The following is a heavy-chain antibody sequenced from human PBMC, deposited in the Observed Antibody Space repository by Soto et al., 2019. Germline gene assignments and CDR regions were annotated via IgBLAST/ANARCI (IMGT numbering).Heavy chain of an antibody. J-gene: IGHJ4*02. CDR1: GFTFSDFL. V-gene: IGHV3-74*03. Sequence: GGSLRLSCAASGFTFSDFLMHWVRQSPVNGLVWVSRINSDGSSTMYRDSVKGRFTIFRDNAKNTLFLQMNSLRAEDTAVYYCTRDTDPIGWSDYWGQGTLVTVSS. CDR2: INSDGSST. CDR3: TRDTDPIGWSDY. D-gene: IGHD2-15*01.